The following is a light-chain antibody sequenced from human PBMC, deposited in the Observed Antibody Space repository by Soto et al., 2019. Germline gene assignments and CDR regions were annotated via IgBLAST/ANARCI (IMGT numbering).Light chain of an antibody. CDR3: QQYKNWPLT. CDR1: QSVSSN. V-gene: IGKV3-15*01. J-gene: IGKJ4*01. CDR2: GAS. Sequence: EIVITQSPATLSVSLGERATLSCRASQSVSSNLAWYQQKHGQAPRLLIYGASTRATGIPARFSGSGSGTELTITISSLKSEDFEVYYCQQYKNWPLTFGGGTKVDIK.